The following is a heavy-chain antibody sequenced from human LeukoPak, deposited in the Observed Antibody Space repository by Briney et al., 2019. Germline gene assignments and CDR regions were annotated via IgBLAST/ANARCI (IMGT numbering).Heavy chain of an antibody. Sequence: GASVKVSCKASGYIFTSYGISWVRQAPGQGLEWMGWISVYNGNTNYPQRLQGRATMTTDTSTTTAYMELRSLRSDDTGVYYCARDINGYYYDSHGYYPTDLWGQGTLVTVSS. CDR2: ISVYNGNT. J-gene: IGHJ5*02. CDR3: ARDINGYYYDSHGYYPTDL. V-gene: IGHV1-18*01. D-gene: IGHD3-22*01. CDR1: GYIFTSYG.